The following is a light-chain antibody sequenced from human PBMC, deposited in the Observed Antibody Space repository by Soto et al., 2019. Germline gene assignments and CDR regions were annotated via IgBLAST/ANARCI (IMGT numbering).Light chain of an antibody. Sequence: QLVLTQSPSASASLGASVKLTCTLSSGHRRYAIAWHQQQPEKGPRYLMKLNSDGSHSKGDGIPDRFSGSSSGAERYLTISSLQSEDEADYYCPTWGTGIWVFGGGTKLTVL. CDR1: SGHRRYA. V-gene: IGLV4-69*01. J-gene: IGLJ3*02. CDR3: PTWGTGIWV. CDR2: LNSDGSH.